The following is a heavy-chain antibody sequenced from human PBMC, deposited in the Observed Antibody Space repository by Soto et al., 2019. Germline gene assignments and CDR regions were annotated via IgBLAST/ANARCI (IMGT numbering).Heavy chain of an antibody. CDR1: GFTFSRYD. CDR2: IGTSGDT. V-gene: IGHV3-13*04. CDR3: SRGALGFDP. Sequence: EVQVVESGGGLVQPGGSLRLSCAASGFTFSRYDMHWVRQATGRGPEWVSGIGTSGDTYYAGSVKGRFTISRENAKNSVYLQMNSLRAGDTAVYYCSRGALGFDPWGQGTLVAVSS. D-gene: IGHD6-6*01. J-gene: IGHJ5*02.